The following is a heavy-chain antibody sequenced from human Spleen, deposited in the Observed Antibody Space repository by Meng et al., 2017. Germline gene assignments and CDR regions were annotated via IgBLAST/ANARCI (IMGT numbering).Heavy chain of an antibody. Sequence: SETLSLTCTVSGGSISSGGYYWSWIRQPPGKGLEWIGYIYYSGSTYYNPSLKSLVTISVDTSKNQFSLKLSSVTAADTAVYYCARVARGVSHFFDYWGQGTLVTVSS. CDR1: GGSISSGGYY. D-gene: IGHD3-10*01. J-gene: IGHJ4*02. V-gene: IGHV4-31*01. CDR2: IYYSGST. CDR3: ARVARGVSHFFDY.